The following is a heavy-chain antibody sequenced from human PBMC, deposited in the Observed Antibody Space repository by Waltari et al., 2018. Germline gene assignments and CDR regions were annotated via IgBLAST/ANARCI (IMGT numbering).Heavy chain of an antibody. J-gene: IGHJ6*02. Sequence: QLQLQESGPGLVKPSETLSLTCTVSGGSISSSSYYWGWIRQPPGKGLEWIGSIYYSGGTYYNPSLKNRVTRSVDTSKNQFSLKLSSVTAADTAVYYCARHYYYDSSGYYRYYYYYYGMDVWGQGTTVTVSS. D-gene: IGHD3-22*01. CDR3: ARHYYYDSSGYYRYYYYYYGMDV. V-gene: IGHV4-39*01. CDR1: GGSISSSSYY. CDR2: IYYSGGT.